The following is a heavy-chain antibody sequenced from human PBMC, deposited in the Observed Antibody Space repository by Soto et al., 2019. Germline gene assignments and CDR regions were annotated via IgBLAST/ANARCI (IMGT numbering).Heavy chain of an antibody. CDR1: GYTXTXXY. CDR3: ARDRDYYDSSGSPSPYYYYGMDV. CDR2: INPSGGST. Sequence: ASVKVSCKASGYTXTXXYMHWVRQAPGQGLEWMGIINPSGGSTSYAQKFQGRVTMTRDTSTSTVYMELSSLRSEDTAVYYCARDRDYYDSSGSPSPYYYYGMDVWGQGTTVTVSS. V-gene: IGHV1-46*01. J-gene: IGHJ6*02. D-gene: IGHD3-22*01.